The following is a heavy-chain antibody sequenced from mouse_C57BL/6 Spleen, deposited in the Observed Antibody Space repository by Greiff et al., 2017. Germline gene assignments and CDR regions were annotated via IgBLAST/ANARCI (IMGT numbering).Heavy chain of an antibody. CDR2: IDPSDSYT. V-gene: IGHV1-50*01. CDR1: GYTFTSYW. CDR3: ARSLYGPYAMDY. D-gene: IGHD1-1*02. Sequence: QVQLKQPGAELVKPGASVKLSCKASGYTFTSYWMQWVKQRPGQGLEWIGEIDPSDSYTNYNQKFKGKATLTVDTSSSTAYMQLSSLTSEDSAVYYCARSLYGPYAMDYWGQGTSVTVSS. J-gene: IGHJ4*01.